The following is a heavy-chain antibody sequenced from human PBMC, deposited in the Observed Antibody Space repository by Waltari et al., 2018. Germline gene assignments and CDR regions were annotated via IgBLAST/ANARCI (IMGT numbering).Heavy chain of an antibody. D-gene: IGHD3-10*01. J-gene: IGHJ6*02. CDR1: GGSFSGYY. Sequence: QVQLQQWGAGLLKPSETLSLTCAVYGGSFSGYYWSWIRQPPGKGLAWIGEINHSGSTNYNPSLKSRVTISVDTSKNQFSLKLRSVTAADTAVYYCARPVLLYRYYYYGMDVWGQGTTVTVSS. V-gene: IGHV4-34*01. CDR2: INHSGST. CDR3: ARPVLLYRYYYYGMDV.